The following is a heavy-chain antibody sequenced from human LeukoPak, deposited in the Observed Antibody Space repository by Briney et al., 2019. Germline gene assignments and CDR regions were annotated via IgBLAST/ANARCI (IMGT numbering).Heavy chain of an antibody. CDR1: AFTFSSCG. V-gene: IGHV3-30*02. CDR2: IRYDGSNK. D-gene: IGHD3-10*01. J-gene: IGHJ4*02. CDR3: AKARRSMVRGNTELRLATPHLGALDY. Sequence: GGSLRLSCAASAFTFSSCGMHCVRHAPGRGLEWVAFIRYDGSNKYYADSVKGRFTISRDNSKNTLYAQMNSLRAEDTAVYYCAKARRSMVRGNTELRLATPHLGALDYWGQGTLVTVSS.